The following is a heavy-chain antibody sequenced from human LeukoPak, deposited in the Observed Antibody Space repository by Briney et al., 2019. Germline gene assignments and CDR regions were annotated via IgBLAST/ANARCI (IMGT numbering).Heavy chain of an antibody. Sequence: SQTLSLTYTVSGGSISSGDYYWTWIRQHPGKGLEWIGYIYYSGSTYYSPSLKSRVTISVDTSKNQFSLKLSSVTAADTAVYYCASVAYYVYWGQGTLVTVSS. CDR3: ASVAYYVY. D-gene: IGHD5-12*01. J-gene: IGHJ4*02. V-gene: IGHV4-31*03. CDR2: IYYSGST. CDR1: GGSISSGDYY.